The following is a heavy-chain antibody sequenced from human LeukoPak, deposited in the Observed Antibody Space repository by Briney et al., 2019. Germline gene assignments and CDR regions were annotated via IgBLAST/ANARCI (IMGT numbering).Heavy chain of an antibody. D-gene: IGHD3-22*01. Sequence: GGSLRLSCAASGFTFNDYGMHWVRQAPGKGLEWVSGIRWNSGSTVYEDSVKGRFTISRDNAKNSLYLQMNSLRAEDTALYYSATQRTYSYDSSGYTRSYYYYMDVWGKGTPVTISS. CDR3: ATQRTYSYDSSGYTRSYYYYMDV. CDR2: IRWNSGST. CDR1: GFTFNDYG. V-gene: IGHV3-9*01. J-gene: IGHJ6*03.